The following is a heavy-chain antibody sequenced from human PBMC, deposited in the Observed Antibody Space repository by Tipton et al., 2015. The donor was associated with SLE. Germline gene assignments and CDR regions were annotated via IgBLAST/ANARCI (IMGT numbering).Heavy chain of an antibody. J-gene: IGHJ4*02. CDR3: ARHAGGYDFEDYFDY. D-gene: IGHD5-12*01. V-gene: IGHV4-59*08. Sequence: GLVKPSETLSLTCTVSGGSISSYYWSWIRQPPGKGLEWIGYIYYSGSTNYNPSLKSRVTISVDTSKNQFSLKLSSVTAADTAVYYCARHAGGYDFEDYFDYWGQGTLVTVSS. CDR2: IYYSGST. CDR1: GGSISSYY.